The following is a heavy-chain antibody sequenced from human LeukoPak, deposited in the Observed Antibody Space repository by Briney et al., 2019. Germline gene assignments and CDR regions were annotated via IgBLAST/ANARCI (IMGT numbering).Heavy chain of an antibody. J-gene: IGHJ6*03. CDR2: IIPIFGTA. D-gene: IGHD6-6*01. CDR3: ARGGAARPPEGYYYYYYMDV. Sequence: ASVKVSCKASGGTFSSYAISWVRQAPGQGLEWMGGIIPIFGTANYAQKFQGRVTITADESTSTAYMELSSLRSEDTAVYYCARGGAARPPEGYYYYYYMDVWGKGTTVTVSS. CDR1: GGTFSSYA. V-gene: IGHV1-69*01.